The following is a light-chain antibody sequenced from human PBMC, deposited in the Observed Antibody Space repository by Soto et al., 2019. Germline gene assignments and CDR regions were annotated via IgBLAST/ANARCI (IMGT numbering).Light chain of an antibody. CDR3: QQYNYFWA. J-gene: IGKJ1*01. CDR1: QSISSW. CDR2: DAS. Sequence: DIQMTQSPSTLSASLVSRLTITCLASQSISSWFAWYQQKPGKAPKLLIYDASNLESGVPSRFSGGGSGTEFSLTISSLQPDDFATYYCQQYNYFWAFGQGTKVDIK. V-gene: IGKV1-5*01.